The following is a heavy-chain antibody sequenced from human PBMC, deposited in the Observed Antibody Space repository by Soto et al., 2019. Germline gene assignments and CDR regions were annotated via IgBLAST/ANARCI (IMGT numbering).Heavy chain of an antibody. D-gene: IGHD3-10*01. V-gene: IGHV3-23*01. J-gene: IGHJ3*02. Sequence: GGSLRLSCVASGFAFSSCAMNWVRQAPGRGLEWVSAISYSGGTTYYADSVKGRFTISRDNSKNTLYLQMNSLRAEDTAVYYCARARGDDAFDIWGQGTMVTVSS. CDR1: GFAFSSCA. CDR3: ARARGDDAFDI. CDR2: ISYSGGTT.